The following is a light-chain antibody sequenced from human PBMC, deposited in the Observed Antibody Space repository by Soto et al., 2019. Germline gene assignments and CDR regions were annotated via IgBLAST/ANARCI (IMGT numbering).Light chain of an antibody. CDR3: SSYTSSSTLLFV. CDR1: SSDVGGYNY. CDR2: DVS. Sequence: SVLTRPASVSGAAGEAITISCTGTSSDVGGYNYVSWYQQHPGKAPKLMIYDVSNRPSGVSNRFSGSKSGNTASLTISGLQAEDEADYYCSSYTSSSTLLFVFGTGTKVTVL. J-gene: IGLJ1*01. V-gene: IGLV2-14*01.